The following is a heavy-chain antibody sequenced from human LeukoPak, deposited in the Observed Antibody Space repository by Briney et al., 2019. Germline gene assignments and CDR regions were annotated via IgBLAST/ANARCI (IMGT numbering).Heavy chain of an antibody. J-gene: IGHJ4*02. CDR3: AKEPCGLRCFFNY. CDR2: ISGSGGST. D-gene: IGHD4-17*01. CDR1: GFTFSGYA. Sequence: GGSLRLSCAASGFTFSGYAMSWVRQAPGKGLEWVSAISGSGGSTYYADSVKGRFTISRDNSKNTLYLQTNSLRAEDTAVYYCAKEPCGLRCFFNYWGQGTLVTVSS. V-gene: IGHV3-23*01.